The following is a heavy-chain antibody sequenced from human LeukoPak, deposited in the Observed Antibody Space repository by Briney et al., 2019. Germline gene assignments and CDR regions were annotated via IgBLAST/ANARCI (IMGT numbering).Heavy chain of an antibody. V-gene: IGHV4-34*01. CDR3: ARSSSFRYYYYMDV. J-gene: IGHJ6*03. CDR2: INHSGST. D-gene: IGHD6-6*01. Sequence: SETLSLTCSVSGDSIIGYYWGWIRQPPGKGLEWIGEINHSGSTNYNPSLKSRVTISVDTSKNQFSLKLSSVTAADTAVYYCARSSSFRYYYYMDVWGKGTTVTVSS. CDR1: GDSIIGYY.